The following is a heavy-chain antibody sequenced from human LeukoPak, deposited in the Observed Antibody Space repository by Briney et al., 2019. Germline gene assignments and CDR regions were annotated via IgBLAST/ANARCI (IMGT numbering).Heavy chain of an antibody. CDR3: ARGPYDFWSGYYIY. Sequence: GGSLRLSCAASGFTFSSYWMHWVRQAPGKGLVWVSRINSDGSSTSYADSVKGRFTISRDTAKNTLYLQMNSLRAEDTAVNYCARGPYDFWSGYYIYWGQGTLVTVSS. CDR2: INSDGSST. D-gene: IGHD3-3*01. J-gene: IGHJ4*02. CDR1: GFTFSSYW. V-gene: IGHV3-74*01.